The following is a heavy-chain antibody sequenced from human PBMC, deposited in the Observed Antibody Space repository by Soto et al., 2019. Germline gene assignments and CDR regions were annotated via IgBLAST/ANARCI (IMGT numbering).Heavy chain of an antibody. J-gene: IGHJ6*02. V-gene: IGHV3-33*01. CDR1: GFTFSSYG. CDR2: IWYDGSNK. Sequence: GGSLRLSCAASGFTFSSYGMHWVRQAPGKGLEWVAVIWYDGSNKYYADSVKGRFTISRDNSKNTLYLQMNSLRAEDTAVYYCARDQIGSYYINYYYGMDVWGQGTTVTSP. D-gene: IGHD1-26*01. CDR3: ARDQIGSYYINYYYGMDV.